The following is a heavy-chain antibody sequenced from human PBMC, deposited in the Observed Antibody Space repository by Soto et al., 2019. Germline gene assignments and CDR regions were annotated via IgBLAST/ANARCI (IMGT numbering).Heavy chain of an antibody. J-gene: IGHJ4*02. CDR1: GGSISSYY. V-gene: IGHV4-59*01. CDR2: IYYSGST. D-gene: IGHD5-12*01. CDR3: AREDVYSGYVDY. Sequence: SETLSLTCTVSGGSISSYYWSWIRQPPGKGLEWIGYIYYSGSTNYNPSLKSRVTISVDTSKNQFSLKLSSVTAADTAVYYCAREDVYSGYVDYWGQGTLVTV.